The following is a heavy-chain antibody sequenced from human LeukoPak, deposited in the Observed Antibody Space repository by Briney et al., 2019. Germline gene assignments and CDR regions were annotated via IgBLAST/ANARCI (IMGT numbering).Heavy chain of an antibody. J-gene: IGHJ4*02. CDR1: GFTFSSYG. V-gene: IGHV3-30*18. CDR3: AKDRWRGSNYFDY. D-gene: IGHD4-23*01. Sequence: GRSLRLSCAASGFTFSSYGMPWVRQAPGKGLEWVAVISYDGSNKYYADSVKGRFTISRDNSKNTLYLQMNSLRAEDTAVYYCAKDRWRGSNYFDYWGQGTLVTVSS. CDR2: ISYDGSNK.